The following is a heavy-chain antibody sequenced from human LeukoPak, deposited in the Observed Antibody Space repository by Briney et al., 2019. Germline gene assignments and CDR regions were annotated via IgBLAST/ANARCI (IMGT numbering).Heavy chain of an antibody. D-gene: IGHD2-2*01. V-gene: IGHV1-69*13. CDR2: IIPIFGTA. Sequence: ASVKVSCKASGGTFSSYAISWVRQAPGQGLEWMGGIIPIFGTANYAQKFQGRVTITADESTSTAYMELSSLRSEDTAVYYCAGGATYCSSTSCYAGRFDPWSQGTLVTVSS. CDR1: GGTFSSYA. CDR3: AGGATYCSSTSCYAGRFDP. J-gene: IGHJ5*02.